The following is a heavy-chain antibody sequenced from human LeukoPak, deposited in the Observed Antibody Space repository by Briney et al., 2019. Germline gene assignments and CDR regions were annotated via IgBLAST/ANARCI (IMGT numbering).Heavy chain of an antibody. CDR1: GFTFSSYG. V-gene: IGHV3-21*01. Sequence: GGSLRLSCAASGFTFSSYGMHWVRQAPGKGLEWVSSITSSSSYIYYADSVKGRFTISRDNAKNSLYLQMNSLRAEDTAVYYCARAWQQLVDYWGQGTLVTVSS. CDR3: ARAWQQLVDY. J-gene: IGHJ4*02. D-gene: IGHD6-13*01. CDR2: ITSSSSYI.